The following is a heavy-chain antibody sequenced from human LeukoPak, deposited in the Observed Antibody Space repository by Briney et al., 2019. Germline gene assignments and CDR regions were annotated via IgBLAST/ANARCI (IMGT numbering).Heavy chain of an antibody. CDR3: ARTYVFLPVFFSSYFFDY. D-gene: IGHD3-9*01. J-gene: IGHJ4*02. Sequence: ASVKVSCKASAYTFTSYTMHWVRQAPGQRLEWMGWINVGNGKTKYSQKFQGRVSITRDTSASTAYMELSSLRSEDTAVYYCARTYVFLPVFFSSYFFDYWGREPLVTVS. CDR1: AYTFTSYT. CDR2: INVGNGKT. V-gene: IGHV1-3*01.